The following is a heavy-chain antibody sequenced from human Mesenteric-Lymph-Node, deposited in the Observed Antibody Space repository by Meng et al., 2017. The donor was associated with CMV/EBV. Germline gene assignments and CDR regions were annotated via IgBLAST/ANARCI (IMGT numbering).Heavy chain of an antibody. D-gene: IGHD1-26*01. CDR1: GFTFSSYA. CDR3: ARDLEGGVDY. J-gene: IGHJ4*02. Sequence: GGSLRLSCAASGFTFSSYAMHWVRQAPGKGLEWVAVISYDGSNKYYADSVKGRFTISRDNSKNTLYLQMNSLRAEDTAVYYCARDLEGGVDYWGQGTLVTVSS. CDR2: ISYDGSNK. V-gene: IGHV3-30-3*01.